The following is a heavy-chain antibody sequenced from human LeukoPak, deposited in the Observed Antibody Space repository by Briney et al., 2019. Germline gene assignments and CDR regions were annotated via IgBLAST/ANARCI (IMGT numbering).Heavy chain of an antibody. CDR2: INPSGGST. Sequence: ASVKVSCKASGYTFARYYIHWVRQAPGQGLEWMGIINPSGGSTRYAQKFQGRVTMTRDTSTGTVYMELSSLRSDGTAVYYCARGGYYDSSGSFDPWGQGTLVTVSS. V-gene: IGHV1-46*01. J-gene: IGHJ5*02. CDR3: ARGGYYDSSGSFDP. D-gene: IGHD3-22*01. CDR1: GYTFARYY.